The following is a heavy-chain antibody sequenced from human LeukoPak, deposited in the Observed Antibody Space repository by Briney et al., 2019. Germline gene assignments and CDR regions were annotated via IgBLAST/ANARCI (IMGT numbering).Heavy chain of an antibody. D-gene: IGHD2-21*02. CDR2: IYWTGST. V-gene: IGHV4-39*07. Sequence: SETLSLTCIVSGGAISSGGYYWAWIRQPPGKALEWIGSIYWTGSTYYNSSLKSRVTMSVDTSNQQFSLTLSSVTAADTAVYYCARGGVVVTAVRSEYWGQGTLVTVAS. CDR3: ARGGVVVTAVRSEY. J-gene: IGHJ4*02. CDR1: GGAISSGGYY.